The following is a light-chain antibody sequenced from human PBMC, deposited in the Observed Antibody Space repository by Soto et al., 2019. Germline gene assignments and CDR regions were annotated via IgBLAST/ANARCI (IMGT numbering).Light chain of an antibody. CDR2: GAS. Sequence: EMVLTQSPGTLSLSPGERATLSCRARQRCSSSSLASYHQKPGQAPRLLIDGASSMSTAIPDRFSGSGSGTTFTLTLSCLEPEDFAVYYCQQYGTSPALTFGGGKKVDIK. J-gene: IGKJ4*01. CDR3: QQYGTSPALT. CDR1: QRCSSSS. V-gene: IGKV3-20*01.